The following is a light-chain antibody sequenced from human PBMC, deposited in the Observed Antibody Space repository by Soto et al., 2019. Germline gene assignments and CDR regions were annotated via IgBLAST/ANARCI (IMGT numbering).Light chain of an antibody. J-gene: IGKJ1*01. CDR1: QTISSW. CDR2: KAS. V-gene: IGKV1-5*03. Sequence: DIEMTQSRSSRASCGGDRFTIRCRPSQTISSWLAWYQQKPGKAPKLLIYKASTLKSGVTSRSSGSGSGTALPLTISSLQPDDFATYYCQHYNSYSEAFGQGTKVDI. CDR3: QHYNSYSEA.